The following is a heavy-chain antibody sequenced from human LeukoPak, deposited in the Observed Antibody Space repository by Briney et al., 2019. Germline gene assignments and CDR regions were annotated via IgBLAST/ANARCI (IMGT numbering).Heavy chain of an antibody. J-gene: IGHJ6*02. CDR1: GGSISSYY. CDR3: ARGLYYYYGMDV. V-gene: IGHV4-59*01. Sequence: SETLSLTCTVSGGSISSYYWSWIRQPPGKGLEWIGYIYYSGSTKYSPSLKSRVTISVDTSKNQFSLTLSSVTAADTAVYYCARGLYYYYGMDVWGQGTTVTVSS. CDR2: IYYSGST.